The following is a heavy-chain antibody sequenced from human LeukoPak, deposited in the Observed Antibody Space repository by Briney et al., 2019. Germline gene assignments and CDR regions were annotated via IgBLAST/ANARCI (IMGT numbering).Heavy chain of an antibody. Sequence: ASVKVSCKASGYTFTSYAMGWVRQAPGHGLEWMGWINTNTGHPTYAQGFTGRFVFSLDTSVSTAYLQISSLKAEDTAVYYCARQGPGYCGSTSCYGVDYWGQGSLVTVSS. V-gene: IGHV7-4-1*02. D-gene: IGHD2-2*01. J-gene: IGHJ4*02. CDR3: ARQGPGYCGSTSCYGVDY. CDR1: GYTFTSYA. CDR2: INTNTGHP.